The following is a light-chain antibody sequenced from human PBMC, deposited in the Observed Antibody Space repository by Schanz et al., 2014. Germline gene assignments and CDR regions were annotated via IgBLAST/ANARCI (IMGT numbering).Light chain of an antibody. J-gene: IGLJ2*01. CDR2: DVS. Sequence: QSVLTQPASVSGSPGQSITISCTGTSSDVGGYNDVSWYQQHPGKAPKLMIYDVSNRPSGVSNRFSASKSGNTASLTISGLQAEDEADYYCSSYTSSSTLVFGGGTKLTVL. CDR3: SSYTSSSTLV. CDR1: SSDVGGYND. V-gene: IGLV2-14*01.